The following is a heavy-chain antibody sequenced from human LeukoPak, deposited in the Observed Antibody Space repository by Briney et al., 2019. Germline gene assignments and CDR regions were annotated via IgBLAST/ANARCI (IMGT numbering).Heavy chain of an antibody. CDR3: ARADYYDSSGYYDY. V-gene: IGHV3-33*01. Sequence: PGGSLRPSCAASGFTFSSYGMHWVRQAPGKGLEWVAVIWYDGSNKYYADSVKGRFTISRDNSKNTLYLQMNSLRAEDTAVYYCARADYYDSSGYYDYWGQGTLVTVSS. J-gene: IGHJ4*02. CDR2: IWYDGSNK. CDR1: GFTFSSYG. D-gene: IGHD3-22*01.